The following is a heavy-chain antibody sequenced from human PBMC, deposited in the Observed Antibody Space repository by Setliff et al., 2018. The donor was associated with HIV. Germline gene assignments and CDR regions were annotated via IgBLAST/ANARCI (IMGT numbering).Heavy chain of an antibody. CDR3: ARVREGFLPYDAFEI. CDR2: TSHSGNT. D-gene: IGHD3-3*01. J-gene: IGHJ3*02. CDR1: GGPLSGHY. Sequence: SETLSLTCAVYGGPLSGHYWSWIRQPPGQGLEWIGETSHSGNTNYSPSLKGRVTISVDTPKNQYSLNLKSVTAADTAVYYCARVREGFLPYDAFEIWGQGTMVTVSS. V-gene: IGHV4-34*01.